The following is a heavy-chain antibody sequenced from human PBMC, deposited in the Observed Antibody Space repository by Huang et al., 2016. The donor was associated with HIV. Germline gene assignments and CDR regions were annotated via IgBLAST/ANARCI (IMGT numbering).Heavy chain of an antibody. V-gene: IGHV5-51*01. Sequence: EVQLVQSGAEVKKPGESLKISCRGSGYSFTSYWIGWVRQMPGKGLEWLGSIYPGASDTRYSPSFQGQVTIAADKSISTAYLQWSSLKASDTAMYYCARLSTTWYFDYWGQGTLVTVSS. CDR3: ARLSTTWYFDY. CDR1: GYSFTSYW. CDR2: IYPGASDT. J-gene: IGHJ4*02. D-gene: IGHD1-1*01.